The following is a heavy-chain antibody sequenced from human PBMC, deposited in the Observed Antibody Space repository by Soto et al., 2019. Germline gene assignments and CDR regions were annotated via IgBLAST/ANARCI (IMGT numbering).Heavy chain of an antibody. CDR2: ISATGGGT. D-gene: IGHD3-16*01. V-gene: IGHV3-23*01. CDR3: AKDRRAGGNSAFYFDF. J-gene: IGHJ4*02. CDR1: GFKCSNYA. Sequence: GGALRRSGAASGFKCSNYAMSWVRQAPGKGLEWVSLISATGGGTYYADSVKGRFTISRDNSHNTLYLQVHSLTAEDTAVYYCAKDRRAGGNSAFYFDFWAQGAQVTVSS.